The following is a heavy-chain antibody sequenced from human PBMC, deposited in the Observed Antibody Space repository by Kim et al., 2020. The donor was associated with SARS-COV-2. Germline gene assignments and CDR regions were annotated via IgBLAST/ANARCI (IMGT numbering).Heavy chain of an antibody. CDR3: LTGGWGWIWDY. CDR2: IDGSDGTT. V-gene: IGHV3-23*01. D-gene: IGHD2-21*01. J-gene: IGHJ4*02. CDR1: GFTFTGHA. Sequence: GGSLRLSCTTSGFTFTGHAMSWVRQAPGKGLEWVSSIDGSDGTTYYVDSVKGRFSISRDDSKNTLYLHMSALRADDPATYYCLTGGWGWIWDYWGQGTLV.